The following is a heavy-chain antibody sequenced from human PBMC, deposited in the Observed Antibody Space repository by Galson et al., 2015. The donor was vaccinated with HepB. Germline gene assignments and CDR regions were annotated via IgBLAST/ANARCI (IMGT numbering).Heavy chain of an antibody. CDR2: IIPILGIA. J-gene: IGHJ4*02. CDR1: GGTFSSYT. D-gene: IGHD6-13*01. CDR3: ARGQQLVQGYFDY. Sequence: SVKVSCKASGGTFSSYTISWVRQAPGQGLEWMGRIIPILGIANYAQKFQGRVTTTADKSTSTAYMELSSLRSEDTAVYYCARGQQLVQGYFDYWGQGTLVTVSS. V-gene: IGHV1-69*02.